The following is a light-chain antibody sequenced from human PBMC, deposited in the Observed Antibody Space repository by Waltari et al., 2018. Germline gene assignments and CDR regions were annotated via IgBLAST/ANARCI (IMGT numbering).Light chain of an antibody. CDR3: QQYDNYWT. J-gene: IGKJ1*01. CDR1: HSITNW. CDR2: KAS. Sequence: DIQMTQSPSTLSASVGDSVTITCRASHSITNWLAWYQQKPGKAPKLLIYKASNLESGVPSRFSGSGSGTEFTLTISSLQPDDFATYYCQQYDNYWTFGQGTKVEIK. V-gene: IGKV1-5*03.